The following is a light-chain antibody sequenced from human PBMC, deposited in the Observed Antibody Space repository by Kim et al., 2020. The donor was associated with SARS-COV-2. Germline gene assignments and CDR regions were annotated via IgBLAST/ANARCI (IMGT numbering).Light chain of an antibody. CDR3: QQYGSSRT. CDR1: QSVSSSY. J-gene: IGKJ2*02. Sequence: EIVLTQSPGTLSLSPGERATLSCRASQSVSSSYLAWYQQKPGQAPRLLIYGASSRATGIPDRFSGSGSGTDFTLTISRLEPEDFAVYCWQQYGSSRTFGQGTKLEI. CDR2: GAS. V-gene: IGKV3-20*01.